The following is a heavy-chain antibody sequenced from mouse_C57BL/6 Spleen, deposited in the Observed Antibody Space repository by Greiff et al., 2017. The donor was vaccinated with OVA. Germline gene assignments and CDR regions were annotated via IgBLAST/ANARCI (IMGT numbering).Heavy chain of an antibody. CDR1: GYSFTDYN. V-gene: IGHV1-39*01. CDR3: ARSEGSSYVGYFDV. J-gene: IGHJ1*03. D-gene: IGHD1-1*01. Sequence: VQLQQPGAELVKPGASVKISCKASGYSFTDYNMNWVKQSNGKSLEWIGVINPNYGTTSYNQKFKGQATLTVDQSSSTAYMQLNSLTSEDSAVYYCARSEGSSYVGYFDVWGTGTTVTVSS. CDR2: INPNYGTT.